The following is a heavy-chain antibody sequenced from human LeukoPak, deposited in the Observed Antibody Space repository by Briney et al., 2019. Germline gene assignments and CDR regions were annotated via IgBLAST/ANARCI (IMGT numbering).Heavy chain of an antibody. J-gene: IGHJ4*02. V-gene: IGHV1-18*01. CDR1: GGTFSSYS. D-gene: IGHD2-15*01. CDR3: ARCDGGSCYSEIDY. Sequence: GASVKVSCKASGGTFSSYSISWVRQAPGQGLEWMGWISAYNGNTNYAQKLQGRVTMTTDTSTSTAYMELRSLRSDDTAVYYCARCDGGSCYSEIDYWGQGTLVTVSS. CDR2: ISAYNGNT.